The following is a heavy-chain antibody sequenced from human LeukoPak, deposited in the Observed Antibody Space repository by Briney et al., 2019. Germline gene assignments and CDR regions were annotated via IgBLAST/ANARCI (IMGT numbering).Heavy chain of an antibody. D-gene: IGHD3-10*01. CDR3: ARDLGMVRGVMGQ. J-gene: IGHJ4*02. CDR1: GGTFSSYA. CDR2: IIPILGIA. V-gene: IGHV1-69*04. Sequence: ASVKVSCKASGGTFSSYAISWVRQAPGQGLEWMGRIIPILGIANYAQKFQGRVTITADKSTSTAYMELSSLRSEDTAVYYCARDLGMVRGVMGQWGQGTLVTVSS.